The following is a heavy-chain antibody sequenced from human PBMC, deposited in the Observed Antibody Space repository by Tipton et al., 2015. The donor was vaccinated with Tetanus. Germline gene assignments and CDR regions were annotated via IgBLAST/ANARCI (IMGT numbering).Heavy chain of an antibody. CDR2: IYYSGST. CDR3: ARGTGDY. V-gene: IGHV4-59*01. J-gene: IGHJ4*02. CDR1: GGSISSYY. D-gene: IGHD1-14*01. Sequence: LRLSCTVSGGSISSYYWSWIRQPPGKGLKWIGYIYYSGSTNYNPSLKSRVTISVDTSKNQFSLKLSSVTAADTAVYYCARGTGDYWGQGTLVTVSS.